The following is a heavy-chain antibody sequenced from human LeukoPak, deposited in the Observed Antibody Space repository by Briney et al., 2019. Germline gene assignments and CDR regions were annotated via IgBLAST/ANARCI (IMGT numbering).Heavy chain of an antibody. CDR3: AGGPRYYDILTGYRTWYFDL. Sequence: PSETLSLTCAVYGGSFSGYYWSWIRQPPGKGLEWIGEINHSGSTNYNPSLKSRVTISVDTSKNQFSLQLSSVTAADTAVYYCAGGPRYYDILTGYRTWYFDLWGRGPLVTVSS. CDR2: INHSGST. D-gene: IGHD3-9*01. J-gene: IGHJ2*01. V-gene: IGHV4-34*01. CDR1: GGSFSGYY.